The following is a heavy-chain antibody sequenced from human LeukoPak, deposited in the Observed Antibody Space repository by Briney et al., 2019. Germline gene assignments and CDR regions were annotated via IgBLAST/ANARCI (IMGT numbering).Heavy chain of an antibody. D-gene: IGHD4-23*01. CDR1: GFTFTNYW. Sequence: GGSLRLSCVASGFTFTNYWMHRVRQAPGKGLVWVARMNGDASSTSYADSVKGRFSISRDNAKKTLYLQMNSLRAEDTAVYYCARGPDYGGPLRGQGTLVTVSP. CDR2: MNGDASST. J-gene: IGHJ4*02. V-gene: IGHV3-74*01. CDR3: ARGPDYGGPL.